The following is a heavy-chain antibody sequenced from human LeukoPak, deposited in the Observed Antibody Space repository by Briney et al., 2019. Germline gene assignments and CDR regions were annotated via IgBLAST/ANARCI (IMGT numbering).Heavy chain of an antibody. Sequence: GGSLRLSCAASGFTVSSNHMSWGRRARGRGLEGVSFIDSRASIDYADSVTGRFTRSRDNSKNTLYLQMNSLRAEDTAVYYCARDQSGRTPGVWFDPWGPGTLVTVSS. V-gene: IGHV3-53*01. D-gene: IGHD2-15*01. CDR2: IDSRASI. CDR1: GFTVSSNH. J-gene: IGHJ5*02. CDR3: ARDQSGRTPGVWFDP.